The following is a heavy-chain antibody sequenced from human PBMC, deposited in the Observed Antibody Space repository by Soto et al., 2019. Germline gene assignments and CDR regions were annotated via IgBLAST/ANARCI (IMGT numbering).Heavy chain of an antibody. CDR1: GGSIRNYY. D-gene: IGHD2-15*01. V-gene: IGHV4-59*01. Sequence: SETLSLTCTVSGGSIRNYYWSWIRQPPGKGLEWIGYIYYSGSTNYNPSLKSRVTISVATSENQFSLNLTSVTAADTAVYYCAGGGPSSKYFGYWGQGTLVTVSP. CDR2: IYYSGST. CDR3: AGGGPSSKYFGY. J-gene: IGHJ4*02.